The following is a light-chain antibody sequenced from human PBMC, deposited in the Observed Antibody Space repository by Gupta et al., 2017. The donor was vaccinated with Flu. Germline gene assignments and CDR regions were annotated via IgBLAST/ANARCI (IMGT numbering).Light chain of an antibody. CDR1: QSISSY. Sequence: DIQMTQSPSSLSASVGDRVTITCRASQSISSYLNWYQQKPGKAPKLLIYAASSLQSGVPSRFSGSGSGTSFTLTIISLQPEDFATYSCQQSYSTTWTFGQGTKVEIK. J-gene: IGKJ1*01. CDR3: QQSYSTTWT. V-gene: IGKV1-39*01. CDR2: AAS.